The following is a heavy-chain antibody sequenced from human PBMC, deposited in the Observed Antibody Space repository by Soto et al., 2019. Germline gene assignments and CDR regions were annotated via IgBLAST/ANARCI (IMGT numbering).Heavy chain of an antibody. CDR2: IIPIFGTA. CDR3: ASAYSSSSHYYYGMDV. J-gene: IGHJ6*02. CDR1: GYTFTSYG. D-gene: IGHD6-6*01. Sequence: SVKVSCKASGYTFTSYGISWVRQAPGQGLEWMGGIIPIFGTANYAQKFQGRVTITADKSTSTAYMELSSLRSEDTAVYYCASAYSSSSHYYYGMDVWGQGTTVTVSS. V-gene: IGHV1-69*06.